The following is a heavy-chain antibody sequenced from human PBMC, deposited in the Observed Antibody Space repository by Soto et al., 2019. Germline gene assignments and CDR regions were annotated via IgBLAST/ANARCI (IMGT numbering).Heavy chain of an antibody. CDR2: IWYDGSNK. CDR3: AREKDSTMGPSFDS. CDR1: GFTFSSYG. J-gene: IGHJ4*02. D-gene: IGHD5-18*01. Sequence: LAHSCSASGFTFSSYGMHWVRQAPGKGLEWVAVIWYDGSNKDYADSVRGRFTISRDNSKNTLYLQINSLRAEDAALYYCAREKDSTMGPSFDSWGQGTLVTVSS. V-gene: IGHV3-33*08.